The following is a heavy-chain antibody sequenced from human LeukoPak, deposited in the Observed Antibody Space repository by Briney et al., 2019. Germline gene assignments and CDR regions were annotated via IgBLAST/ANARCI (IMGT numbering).Heavy chain of an antibody. CDR3: AKDYDIAAAGYYFDY. J-gene: IGHJ4*02. CDR1: GFTFSRYG. Sequence: GGFLRLSCETSGFTFSRYGMHWVRQAPGKGLEWVAVISYDGSDKKFADSVKGRVTISRDNSKNTVYLQMNSLRAEDTAVYYCAKDYDIAAAGYYFDYWGQGTLVTVSS. V-gene: IGHV3-30*18. D-gene: IGHD6-13*01. CDR2: ISYDGSDK.